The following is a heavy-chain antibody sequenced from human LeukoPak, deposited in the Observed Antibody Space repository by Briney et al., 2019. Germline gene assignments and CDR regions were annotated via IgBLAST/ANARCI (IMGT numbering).Heavy chain of an antibody. D-gene: IGHD2/OR15-2a*01. J-gene: IGHJ3*02. V-gene: IGHV3-7*03. CDR1: GFIFRSYW. CDR2: IDQDGSEK. CDR3: AKGTTFDAFDI. Sequence: GGSLRLSCAASGFIFRSYWMNWVRQAPGKGLEWVANIDQDGSEKYYVDSVRGRFTISRDNAKNSLYLQMNSLRAEDTALYYCAKGTTFDAFDIWGQGTMVTVSS.